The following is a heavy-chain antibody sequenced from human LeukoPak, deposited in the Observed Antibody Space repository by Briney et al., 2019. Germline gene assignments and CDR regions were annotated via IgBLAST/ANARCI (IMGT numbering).Heavy chain of an antibody. D-gene: IGHD4-17*01. CDR2: ISAYNGNT. V-gene: IGHV1-18*01. J-gene: IGHJ4*02. CDR3: AMLGQDDYGDYGGDY. CDR1: GYTFTSYG. Sequence: ASVKVSCKASGYTFTSYGISWVRQAPGQGLEWMGWISAYNGNTNYAQKLQGRDTMTTDTSTSTAYMELRSLRSDDTAVYYCAMLGQDDYGDYGGDYWGQGTLVTVSS.